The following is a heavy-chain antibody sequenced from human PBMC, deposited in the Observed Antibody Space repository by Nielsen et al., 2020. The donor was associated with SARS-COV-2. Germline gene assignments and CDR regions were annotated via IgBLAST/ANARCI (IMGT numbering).Heavy chain of an antibody. V-gene: IGHV3-11*01. CDR2: ISSSGRTI. J-gene: IGHJ5*02. D-gene: IGHD3-3*01. CDR3: ARDKWESIFGVVTTNWFDP. Sequence: WIRQPPGKGLEWVSYISSSGRTIYYADSVKGRFTISRDNAKNSLYLQMNSLSAEDTAVYYCARDKWESIFGVVTTNWFDPWGQGTLVTVSS.